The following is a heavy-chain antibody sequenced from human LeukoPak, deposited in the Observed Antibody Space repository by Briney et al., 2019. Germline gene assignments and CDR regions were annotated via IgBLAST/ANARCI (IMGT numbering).Heavy chain of an antibody. J-gene: IGHJ5*02. Sequence: SETLSLTCTVSGGSISSYYWNWIRQPPGRGLEWIGCIYYSGSTNYNPSLKSRVTISVDTSKNQFSLKLSSVTAADTAVYYCARGESSGSNWFDPWGQGTLVTVSS. D-gene: IGHD3-22*01. V-gene: IGHV4-59*01. CDR1: GGSISSYY. CDR3: ARGESSGSNWFDP. CDR2: IYYSGST.